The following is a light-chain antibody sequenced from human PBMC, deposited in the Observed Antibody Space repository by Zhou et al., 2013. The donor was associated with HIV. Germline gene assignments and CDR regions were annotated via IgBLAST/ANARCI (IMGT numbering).Light chain of an antibody. Sequence: DIQMTQSPSTLSASVGDRVTFTCRASESIDNWLAWYQQKPGKAPERLMYAASSLESGVPSRFSGSGSGTEFTLTIGSLQPEDFATYYCLQYNAYPYTFGQGTKLDIK. J-gene: IGKJ2*01. CDR2: AAS. CDR3: LQYNAYPYT. V-gene: IGKV1-5*01. CDR1: ESIDNW.